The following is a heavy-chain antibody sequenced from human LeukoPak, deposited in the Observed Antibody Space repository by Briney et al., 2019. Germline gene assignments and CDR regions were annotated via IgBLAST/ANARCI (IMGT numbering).Heavy chain of an antibody. CDR3: AKTPHY. J-gene: IGHJ4*02. Sequence: GGSLRLSCAASGFTFSKYGMHWVRQAPGKGLEWLTFIQYDGNNKYYSDSVKGRFTISRDNSKNTLFLQMNSLRAEDTAVYYCAKTPHYWGQGTLVTVSS. CDR1: GFTFSKYG. CDR2: IQYDGNNK. D-gene: IGHD2-15*01. V-gene: IGHV3-30*02.